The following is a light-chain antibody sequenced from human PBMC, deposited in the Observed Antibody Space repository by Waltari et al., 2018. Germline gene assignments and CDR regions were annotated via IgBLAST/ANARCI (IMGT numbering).Light chain of an antibody. V-gene: IGLV2-14*01. J-gene: IGLJ2*01. CDR2: EVT. Sequence: QSALTQPASVSGSPGQSITISCTGTTRDVGRYNYVSWYQCHPGKAPEPIIYEVTNRPSGVSARFSGSKSGTTASLSISGLQPEDEADYYCSSYTSIKTPYVVFGGGTKVTVL. CDR1: TRDVGRYNY. CDR3: SSYTSIKTPYVV.